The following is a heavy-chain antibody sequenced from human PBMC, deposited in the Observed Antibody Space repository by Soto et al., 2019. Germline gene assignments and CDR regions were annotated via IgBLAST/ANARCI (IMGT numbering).Heavy chain of an antibody. Sequence: ASVKVSCKASGYTFTSYGISWVRQAPGQGLEWMGWISAYNGNTNYAQKLQGRVTMTTDTSTSTAYMELRSLRSDDTAVYYCARVPYDFWSGYYNWFDPWGQGTLVTVSS. CDR2: ISAYNGNT. D-gene: IGHD3-3*01. V-gene: IGHV1-18*01. J-gene: IGHJ5*02. CDR3: ARVPYDFWSGYYNWFDP. CDR1: GYTFTSYG.